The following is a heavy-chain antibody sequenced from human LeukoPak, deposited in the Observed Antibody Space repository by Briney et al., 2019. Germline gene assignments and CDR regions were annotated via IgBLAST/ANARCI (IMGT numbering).Heavy chain of an antibody. CDR2: ISGSGGST. D-gene: IGHD2-15*01. V-gene: IGHV3-23*01. CDR3: AKVLVRGGFSDY. Sequence: GGSLRLSCAASGFTFSSYSMSWVRQAPGKGLDWVSAISGSGGSTYYADSVKGRFTISRDNSKNTLYLQMNSLRAEDTAVYYCAKVLVRGGFSDYWGQGTLVTVSS. J-gene: IGHJ4*02. CDR1: GFTFSSYS.